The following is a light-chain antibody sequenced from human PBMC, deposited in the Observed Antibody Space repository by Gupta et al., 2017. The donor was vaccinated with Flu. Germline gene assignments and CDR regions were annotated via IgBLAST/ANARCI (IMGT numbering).Light chain of an antibody. J-gene: IGKJ2*04. Sequence: DIQMTQSPSSLSASVGDRVSITCRASQSITTYLNWYQQKPGKAPKLLIFAASSLQSGAPSRFSGSGSGTDFTLTISNLQPEDFATYYCQQIYSIPGSFGQGTKLEIK. CDR3: QQIYSIPGS. CDR1: QSITTY. V-gene: IGKV1-39*01. CDR2: AAS.